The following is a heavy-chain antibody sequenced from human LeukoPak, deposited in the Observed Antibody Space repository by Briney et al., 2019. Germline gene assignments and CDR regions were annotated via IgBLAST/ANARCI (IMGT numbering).Heavy chain of an antibody. D-gene: IGHD3-22*01. CDR1: GGSISSGDYY. V-gene: IGHV4-30-4*01. CDR2: IYYSGST. Sequence: PSQTLSLTCTVSGGSISSGDYYRSWIRQPPGKGLEWIGYIYYSGSTYYNPSLKSRVTISVDTSKNQFSLKLSSVTAADTAVYYCAREGSGYHTYYFDYWGQGTLVTVSS. J-gene: IGHJ4*02. CDR3: AREGSGYHTYYFDY.